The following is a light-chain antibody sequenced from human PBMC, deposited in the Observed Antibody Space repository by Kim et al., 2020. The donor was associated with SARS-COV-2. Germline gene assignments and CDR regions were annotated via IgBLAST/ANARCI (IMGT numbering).Light chain of an antibody. J-gene: IGKJ5*01. V-gene: IGKV3-11*01. CDR3: QQRASWPLT. CDR2: DAS. Sequence: LAPGERVTLSCRASQVVSSSLSWYQHTPGQAPRLLIYDASNRATGIPARFSGSGSGTDFTLTIGSLDPEDFAVYYCQQRASWPLTFGQGTRLEIK. CDR1: QVVSSS.